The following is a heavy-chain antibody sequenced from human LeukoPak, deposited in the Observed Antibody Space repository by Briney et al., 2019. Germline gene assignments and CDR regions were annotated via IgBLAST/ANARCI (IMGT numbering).Heavy chain of an antibody. CDR3: ARAPSEIGGYYPEYFRH. D-gene: IGHD3-22*01. CDR1: GFTFSSYW. V-gene: IGHV3-74*01. CDR2: IKSDGST. J-gene: IGHJ1*01. Sequence: PGGSLRLSCAASGFTFSSYWMHWVRQAPGKGLVWVPRIKSDGSTNYADSVKGRFTISRDNAKNPLSLQMNSLRAEDTGVYYCARAPSEIGGYYPEYFRHWGQGTLVTVSS.